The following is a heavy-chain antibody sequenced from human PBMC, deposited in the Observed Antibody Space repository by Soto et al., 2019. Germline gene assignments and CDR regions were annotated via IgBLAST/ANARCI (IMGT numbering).Heavy chain of an antibody. CDR2: ISSSSSYI. D-gene: IGHD6-13*01. J-gene: IGHJ4*02. V-gene: IGHV3-21*01. CDR3: ARAIAAAVEFDY. CDR1: GLTFSSYS. Sequence: GALRLSCAASGLTFSSYSMNWVRQAPGKGLEWVSSISSSSSYIYYADSVKGRFTISRDNAKNSLYLQMNSLRAEDTAVYYCARAIAAAVEFDYWGQGTLVTVSS.